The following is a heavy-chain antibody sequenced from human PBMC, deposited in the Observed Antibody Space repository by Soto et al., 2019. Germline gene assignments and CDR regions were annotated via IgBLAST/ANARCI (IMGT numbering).Heavy chain of an antibody. J-gene: IGHJ4*02. CDR3: ARSWGRVNQPIPY. CDR1: GGTFSSYA. V-gene: IGHV1-69*13. CDR2: IIPIFGTA. D-gene: IGHD2-2*01. Sequence: ASVKVSCQASGGTFSSYAISWVRQAPGQGLEWMGGIIPIFGTANYAQKFQGRVTITADESTSTAYMELSSLRSEDTAVYYCARSWGRVNQPIPYWGQGTLVTVSS.